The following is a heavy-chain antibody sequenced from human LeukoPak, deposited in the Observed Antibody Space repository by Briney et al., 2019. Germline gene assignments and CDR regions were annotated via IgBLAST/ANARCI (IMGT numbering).Heavy chain of an antibody. CDR3: ARPTSQTTVTSGDEDAFHM. J-gene: IGHJ3*02. CDR1: GYRIISYW. Sequence: GESLKISCKGSGYRIISYWIAWVRQMPGKGLVWMGNIYLGDSDTTYSPSFQGHVTISADKSISTASLHWSSLKASDTAIYYCARPTSQTTVTSGDEDAFHMWGRGTMVTVSS. D-gene: IGHD4-17*01. CDR2: IYLGDSDT. V-gene: IGHV5-51*01.